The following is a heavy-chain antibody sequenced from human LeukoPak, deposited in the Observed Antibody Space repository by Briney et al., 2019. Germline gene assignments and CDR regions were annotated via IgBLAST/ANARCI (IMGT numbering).Heavy chain of an antibody. V-gene: IGHV1-69*13. CDR1: GGTFSSYA. D-gene: IGHD2-2*02. CDR2: IIPIFGTA. J-gene: IGHJ6*02. CDR3: ARVGVVVVPAAIRGPKDYYYGMDV. Sequence: SVNVSCKASGGTFSSYAISWVRQAPGQGLEWMGGIIPIFGTANYAQKFQGRVTITADESTSTAYMELSSLRSEDTAVYYCARVGVVVVPAAIRGPKDYYYGMDVWGQGTTVTVSS.